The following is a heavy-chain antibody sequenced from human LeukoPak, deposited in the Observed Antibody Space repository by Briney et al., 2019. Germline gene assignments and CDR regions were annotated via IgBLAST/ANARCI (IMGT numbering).Heavy chain of an antibody. J-gene: IGHJ4*02. CDR3: TTDARWEIAAAGPIY. V-gene: IGHV3-15*01. Sequence: PSETLSLTCTVSGGSISIYCWSWIRQAPGKGLEWVGRIKRKTDGGTADYAAPVKGRFTISRDDSKNTLYLQMNSLKTEDTAVYYCTTDARWEIAAAGPIYWGQGTLVTVSS. D-gene: IGHD6-13*01. CDR2: IKRKTDGGTA. CDR1: GGSISIYC.